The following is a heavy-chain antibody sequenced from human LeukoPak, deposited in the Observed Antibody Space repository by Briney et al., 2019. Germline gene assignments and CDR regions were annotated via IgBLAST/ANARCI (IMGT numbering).Heavy chain of an antibody. CDR1: GGSISSYY. CDR3: ARAPRGRLRYYYYYMDV. CDR2: IYTSGST. J-gene: IGHJ6*03. D-gene: IGHD5-12*01. V-gene: IGHV4-4*07. Sequence: SETLSLTCTVSGGSISSYYWSWIRQPAGKGLEWIGRIYTSGSTNYNPSLKSRVTMSVDTSKNQFSLKLSSVTAADTAVYYCARAPRGRLRYYYYYMDVWGKGTTVTISS.